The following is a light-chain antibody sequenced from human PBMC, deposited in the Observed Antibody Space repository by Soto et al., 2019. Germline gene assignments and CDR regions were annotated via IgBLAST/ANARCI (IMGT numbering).Light chain of an antibody. CDR1: QSVSSAF. V-gene: IGKV3-20*01. J-gene: IGKJ1*01. Sequence: EIVLTQSPGSVSLSPGERVTLSCRASQSVSSAFFAWYQQTPSQPPRLLISGASNRATGIPDRFSGSGSGTDFTLTISRLEPEDFAVYYCQQYDSSVTFGQGTKVEIK. CDR3: QQYDSSVT. CDR2: GAS.